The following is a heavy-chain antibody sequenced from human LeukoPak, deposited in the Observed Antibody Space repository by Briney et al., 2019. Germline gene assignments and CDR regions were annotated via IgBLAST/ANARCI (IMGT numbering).Heavy chain of an antibody. Sequence: SQTLSLTCTVSGGSIGSGSYYWSWIRQPAGKGLEWIGRIYTSGSTNYNPSLKSRVTISVDTSKNQFSLKLSSVTAADTAVYYCARSRYGVLDYWGQGTLVTVSS. CDR3: ARSRYGVLDY. D-gene: IGHD4-17*01. CDR1: GGSIGSGSYY. V-gene: IGHV4-61*02. J-gene: IGHJ4*02. CDR2: IYTSGST.